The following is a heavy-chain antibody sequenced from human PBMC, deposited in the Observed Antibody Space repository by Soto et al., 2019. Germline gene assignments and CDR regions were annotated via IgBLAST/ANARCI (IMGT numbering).Heavy chain of an antibody. V-gene: IGHV1-69*13. J-gene: IGHJ4*02. CDR3: ARPSGYCTNGVCYQDFDY. Sequence: GASVKVSCKASGGTFSTFGISWVRQAPGQGLEWMGGIIPFFGTARHSQKFEDRITITADESTNTVYMELSSLRSEDTAVYYCARPSGYCTNGVCYQDFDYWGQGTLVTVSS. D-gene: IGHD2-8*01. CDR2: IIPFFGTA. CDR1: GGTFSTFG.